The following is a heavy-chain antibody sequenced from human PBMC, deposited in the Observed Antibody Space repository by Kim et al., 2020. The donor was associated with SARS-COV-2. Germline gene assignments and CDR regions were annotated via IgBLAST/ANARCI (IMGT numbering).Heavy chain of an antibody. Sequence: SETLSLTCAVYGGSFSGYYWSWIRQPPGKGLEWIGEINHSGSTNYNPSLKSRVTISVDTSKNQFSLKLSSVTAADTAVYYCALAIGDSSGYYVSWGQGTLVTVSS. D-gene: IGHD3-22*01. CDR1: GGSFSGYY. CDR3: ALAIGDSSGYYVS. V-gene: IGHV4-34*01. CDR2: INHSGST. J-gene: IGHJ5*02.